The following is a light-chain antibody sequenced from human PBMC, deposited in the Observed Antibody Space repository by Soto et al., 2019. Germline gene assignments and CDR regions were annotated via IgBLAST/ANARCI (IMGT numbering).Light chain of an antibody. Sequence: IVLTQSPGTQSLSPGEXXXXXXXXSQSVMSNYVAWYHKNPGQARRLLISGASTRAAGIADRFSGSGSGTDFTLTISSLEPEDFAVYYCQQYGKLPITFGQGTRLEIK. J-gene: IGKJ5*01. V-gene: IGKV3-20*01. CDR1: QSVMSNY. CDR2: GAS. CDR3: QQYGKLPIT.